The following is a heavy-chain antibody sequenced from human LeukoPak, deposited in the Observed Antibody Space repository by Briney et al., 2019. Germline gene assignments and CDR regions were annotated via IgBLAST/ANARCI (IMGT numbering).Heavy chain of an antibody. CDR3: ARGEFFDY. Sequence: TSETLSLTCAVYGGSFSGYYWSWIRQPPGKGLEWIGEINHSGSTNYNPSLKSRVTISVDTSKNQFSLKLSSVTAADTAVYYCARGEFFDYWGQGTLVTVSS. CDR1: GGSFSGYY. J-gene: IGHJ4*02. CDR2: INHSGST. V-gene: IGHV4-34*01.